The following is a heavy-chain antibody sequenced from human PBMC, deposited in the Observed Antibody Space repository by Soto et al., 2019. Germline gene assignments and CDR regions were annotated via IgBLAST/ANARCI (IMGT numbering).Heavy chain of an antibody. Sequence: GGSLRLSCAASGFTFSSYGMHWVRQAPGKGLEWVAVIWYDGSNKYYADSVKGRFTISRDNSKNTLYLQMNSLRAEDTAVYYCARLSGDTVPEYYYYYYYMDVWGKGTTVTVSS. V-gene: IGHV3-33*01. CDR1: GFTFSSYG. CDR3: ARLSGDTVPEYYYYYYYMDV. J-gene: IGHJ6*03. D-gene: IGHD4-17*01. CDR2: IWYDGSNK.